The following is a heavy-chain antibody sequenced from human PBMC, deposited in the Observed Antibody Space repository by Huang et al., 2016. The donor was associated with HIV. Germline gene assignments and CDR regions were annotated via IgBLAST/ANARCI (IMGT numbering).Heavy chain of an antibody. J-gene: IGHJ4*02. D-gene: IGHD1-26*01. CDR2: ISYYGSSE. CDR3: AKDGRGSGTYYDYFEY. CDR1: GFTFNKFD. Sequence: PAFGFTFNKFDMHWVGQAPGKGVEWVSIISYYGSSEYHADSVKVRFTISRYNSKNTVYLQMNSLRVEDTAVYYCAKDGRGSGTYYDYFEYWGQGTLVTVSS. V-gene: IGHV3-30*18.